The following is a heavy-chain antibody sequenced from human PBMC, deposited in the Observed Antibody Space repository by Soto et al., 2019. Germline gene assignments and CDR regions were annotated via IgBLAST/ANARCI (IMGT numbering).Heavy chain of an antibody. CDR1: GFTFSSYG. D-gene: IGHD3-3*01. CDR3: AKEQRFLEWLLWQREYYGMDV. Sequence: SLRLSCAASGFTFSSYGMHWVRQAPGKGLEWVAVISYDGSNKYYADSVKGRFTISRDNSKNTLYLQMNSLRAEDTAVYYCAKEQRFLEWLLWQREYYGMDVWGQGTTVTVSS. CDR2: ISYDGSNK. V-gene: IGHV3-30*18. J-gene: IGHJ6*02.